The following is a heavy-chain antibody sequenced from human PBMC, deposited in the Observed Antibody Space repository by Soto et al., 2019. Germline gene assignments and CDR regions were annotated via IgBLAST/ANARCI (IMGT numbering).Heavy chain of an antibody. D-gene: IGHD3-10*01. CDR2: TYYRSRFFS. CDR1: GDSVSSYSAA. J-gene: IGHJ5*02. V-gene: IGHV6-1*01. Sequence: PSQTLSLTCAISGDSVSSYSAAWNWIRQSPSGGLEWLGRTYYRSRFFSDYAESVKSRIIINPDTSKNQFPLQLKSVTPEDTAVYYWVRDRYSSSGWFDPWGQGTPVTVSS. CDR3: VRDRYSSSGWFDP.